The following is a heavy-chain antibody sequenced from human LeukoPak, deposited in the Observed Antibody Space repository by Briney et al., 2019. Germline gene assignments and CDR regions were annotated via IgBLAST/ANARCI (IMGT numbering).Heavy chain of an antibody. CDR1: GFTVSTNY. J-gene: IGHJ6*03. Sequence: GGSLRLSFAASGFTVSTNYMNWVRQAPGKGLEWVSIIYSDGNTYYADSVKGRFTISRDNSKNTLFLQMNSLRAEDTAVYYCAKERFFEWFFIEEYYFYMDVWGKGTTVTVSS. D-gene: IGHD3-3*01. CDR2: IYSDGNT. CDR3: AKERFFEWFFIEEYYFYMDV. V-gene: IGHV3-66*01.